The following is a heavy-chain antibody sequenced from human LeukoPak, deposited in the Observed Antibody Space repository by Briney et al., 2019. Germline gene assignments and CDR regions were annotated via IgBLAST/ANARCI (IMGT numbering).Heavy chain of an antibody. CDR1: GGSISSYH. CDR2: IYYSGST. CDR3: ARLIVVAATRRFDR. Sequence: SETLSLTCTVSGGSISSYHWSWIRQPPGKGLEWIGHIYYSGSTNYNPSLKSRVTISVDTSKTQFSLKLSSVTAADTAVYFCARLIVVAATRRFDRWGQGTLVTVSS. V-gene: IGHV4-59*01. J-gene: IGHJ4*02. D-gene: IGHD2-15*01.